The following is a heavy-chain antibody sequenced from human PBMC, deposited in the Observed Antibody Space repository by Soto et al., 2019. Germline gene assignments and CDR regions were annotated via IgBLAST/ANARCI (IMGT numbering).Heavy chain of an antibody. D-gene: IGHD3-16*02. J-gene: IGHJ4*02. CDR2: IYYSGST. Sequence: QLQLQESGPGLVKPSETLSLTCTVSGGSISSSSYYWGWIRQPPGKGLEWIGSIYYSGSTYYNPSLKSRVTISVDPSKNQFSLKLSSVTAADTAVYYWASETFLPYDYIWGSYRLFDYWGQGTLVTVSS. CDR1: GGSISSSSYY. V-gene: IGHV4-39*01. CDR3: ASETFLPYDYIWGSYRLFDY.